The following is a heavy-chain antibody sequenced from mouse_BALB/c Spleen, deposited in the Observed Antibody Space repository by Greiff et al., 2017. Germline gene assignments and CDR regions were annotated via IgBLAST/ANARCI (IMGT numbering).Heavy chain of an antibody. V-gene: IGHV5-6-5*01. D-gene: IGHD1-1*01. Sequence: EVQLVESGGGLVKPGGSLKLSCAASGFTFSSYAMSWVRQTPEKRLEWVASISSGGSTYYPDSVKGRFTISRDNARNILYLQMSSPRSEDTAMYYCARENYGSSYWYFDVWGAGTTVTVSS. CDR3: ARENYGSSYWYFDV. CDR1: GFTFSSYA. J-gene: IGHJ1*01. CDR2: ISSGGST.